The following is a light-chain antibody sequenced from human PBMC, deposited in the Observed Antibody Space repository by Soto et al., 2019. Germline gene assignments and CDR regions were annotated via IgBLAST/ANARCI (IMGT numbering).Light chain of an antibody. Sequence: EIALTQSPATLSLSPGERATLSCRASQSVGTYLAWYQQKPGQSPRLLIYDASNRATGIPARFSGSGSGTDFTLTVSSLDPEAFAVYYCQHRSAWPALTFGGGTNVEIK. CDR3: QHRSAWPALT. CDR1: QSVGTY. J-gene: IGKJ4*01. V-gene: IGKV3-11*01. CDR2: DAS.